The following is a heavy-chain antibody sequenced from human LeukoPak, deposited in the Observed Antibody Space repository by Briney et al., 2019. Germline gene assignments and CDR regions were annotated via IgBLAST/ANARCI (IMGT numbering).Heavy chain of an antibody. V-gene: IGHV3-30*01. J-gene: IGHJ6*03. Sequence: PGGSLRLSCAASGFTFSSYAMHWVRQAPGKGLEWVAVISYDGSNKYYADSVKGRFTISRDNSKNTLYLQMNSLRAEDTAVYYCARAGYCSSTSCYPYYYYYYMDVWGKGTTVTVSS. CDR1: GFTFSSYA. D-gene: IGHD2-2*01. CDR3: ARAGYCSSTSCYPYYYYYYMDV. CDR2: ISYDGSNK.